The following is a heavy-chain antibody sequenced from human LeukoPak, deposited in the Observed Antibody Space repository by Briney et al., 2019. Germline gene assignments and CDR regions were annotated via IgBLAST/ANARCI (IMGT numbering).Heavy chain of an antibody. CDR1: GYTFTGYY. CDR3: ARARYDFWSGGTAPYMDV. V-gene: IGHV1-2*02. J-gene: IGHJ6*03. CDR2: INPNSGGT. D-gene: IGHD3-3*01. Sequence: ASVKVSCKASGYTFTGYYMHWVRQAPGQGLEWMGWINPNSGGTNYAQKFQGRVTMTRDTSISTAYMELSRLRSDDTAAYYCARARYDFWSGGTAPYMDVWGKGTTVTVSS.